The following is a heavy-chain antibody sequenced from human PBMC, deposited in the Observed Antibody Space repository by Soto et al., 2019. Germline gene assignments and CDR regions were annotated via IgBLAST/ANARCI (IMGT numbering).Heavy chain of an antibody. CDR3: ARKNSGSYQFDY. J-gene: IGHJ4*02. CDR1: GGAFSSYA. Sequence: GASVKVSCKASGGAFSSYAISWVRQAPGQGLEWMGGIIPIFGTANYAQKFQGRVTITADESTSTAYMELSSLRSEDTAVYYCARKNSGSYQFDYWGQGTLVTVSS. V-gene: IGHV1-69*13. CDR2: IIPIFGTA. D-gene: IGHD1-26*01.